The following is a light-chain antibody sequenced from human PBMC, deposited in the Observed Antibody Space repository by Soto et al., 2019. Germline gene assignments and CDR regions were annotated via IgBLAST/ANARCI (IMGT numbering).Light chain of an antibody. J-gene: IGKJ3*01. Sequence: DIQMTQSPSSLSASXGDSVTITCRASQSISNYLNWYQQKPGKAPKLLVYAASSLQSGVPSRFSGSGSGTDFTLTISSLQPEDFATYYCQQSYSTPFTFGPGTKVDIK. CDR2: AAS. CDR1: QSISNY. CDR3: QQSYSTPFT. V-gene: IGKV1-39*01.